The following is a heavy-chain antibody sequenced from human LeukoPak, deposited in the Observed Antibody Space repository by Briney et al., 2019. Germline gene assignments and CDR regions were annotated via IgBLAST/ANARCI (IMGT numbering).Heavy chain of an antibody. J-gene: IGHJ4*02. D-gene: IGHD3-3*02. CDR3: ASKIASGY. Sequence: GSLRLSCAASGFTFSSYSMNWVRQAPGKGLEWVSYISSSTSTIYYADSVKGRFTISRDDSKSTLYLQMDSLRAEDTAVYYCASKIASGYWGQGTLVTVSS. CDR2: ISSSTSTI. CDR1: GFTFSSYS. V-gene: IGHV3-48*01.